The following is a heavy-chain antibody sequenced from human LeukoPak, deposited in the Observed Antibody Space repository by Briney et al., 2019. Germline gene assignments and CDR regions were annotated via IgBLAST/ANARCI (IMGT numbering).Heavy chain of an antibody. Sequence: SETLSLTCTVSGGSISRSSYYWGWIRQPPGKGLEWIGNIYYSGSTYYSPSLKSRVTISVDTSKNQFSLKLSSVTAADTAVYHCAREVAGTGGSDSWGQGTLVTVSS. CDR3: AREVAGTGGSDS. D-gene: IGHD6-19*01. J-gene: IGHJ4*02. CDR2: IYYSGST. CDR1: GGSISRSSYY. V-gene: IGHV4-39*07.